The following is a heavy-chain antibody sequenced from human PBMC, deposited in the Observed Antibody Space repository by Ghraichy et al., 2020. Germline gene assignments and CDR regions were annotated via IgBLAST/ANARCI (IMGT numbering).Heavy chain of an antibody. CDR3: ARAGYSSSWYRKYGMDV. J-gene: IGHJ6*02. D-gene: IGHD6-13*01. CDR2: INHSGST. V-gene: IGHV4-34*01. Sequence: SETLSLTCAVYGGSFSGYYWSWIRQPPGKGLEWIGEINHSGSTNYNPSLKSRVTISVDTSKNQFSLKLSSVTAADTAVYYCARAGYSSSWYRKYGMDVWGQGTTVTVSS. CDR1: GGSFSGYY.